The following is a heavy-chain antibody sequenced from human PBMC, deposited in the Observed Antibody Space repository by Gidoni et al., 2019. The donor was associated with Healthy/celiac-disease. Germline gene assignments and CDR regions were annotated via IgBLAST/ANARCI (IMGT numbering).Heavy chain of an antibody. CDR1: GGSFSGYS. J-gene: IGHJ6*02. CDR2: INHSGST. V-gene: IGHV4-34*01. CDR3: ARGSPTYYYDRSGYTRGYYYGMDV. Sequence: QVQLQQRRAGQLRTSQTLSLTCAVYGGSFSGYSWSCIRQPPGKGLELIGEINHSGSTNYNQSLKSRVTISVDTSKNQFSLKLSSVTAAETAVYYCARGSPTYYYDRSGYTRGYYYGMDVWGQGTTVTVSS. D-gene: IGHD3-22*01.